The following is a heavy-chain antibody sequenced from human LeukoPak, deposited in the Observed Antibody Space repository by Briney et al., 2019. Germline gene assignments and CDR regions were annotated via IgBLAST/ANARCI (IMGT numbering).Heavy chain of an antibody. D-gene: IGHD1-1*01. CDR2: IIPIFGTA. CDR3: ARAGTIPYYYYYMDV. V-gene: IGHV1-69*13. Sequence: SVKVSCKASGGTFSSYAISWVRQAPGQGLEWMGGIIPIFGTANYAQKFQGRVKITADESTSTAYMELSSLRSEDTAVYYCARAGTIPYYYYYMDVWGKGTTVTVSS. CDR1: GGTFSSYA. J-gene: IGHJ6*03.